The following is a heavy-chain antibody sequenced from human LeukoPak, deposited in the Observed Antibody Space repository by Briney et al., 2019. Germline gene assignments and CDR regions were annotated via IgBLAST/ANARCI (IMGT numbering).Heavy chain of an antibody. CDR1: GYTFTSYD. CDR3: ARGGDYGGNSGRYYYYYMDV. Sequence: GASVKVSCKASGYTFTSYDINWVRQATGQGLEWMGWMNPNSGNTGYAQKFQGRVTITRNTSISTAYMELSSLRSEDTAVYYCARGGDYGGNSGRYYYYYMDVWGKGTTVTVSS. D-gene: IGHD4-23*01. J-gene: IGHJ6*03. CDR2: MNPNSGNT. V-gene: IGHV1-8*03.